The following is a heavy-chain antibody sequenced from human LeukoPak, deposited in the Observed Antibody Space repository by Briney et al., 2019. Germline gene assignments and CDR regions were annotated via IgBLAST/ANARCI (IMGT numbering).Heavy chain of an antibody. J-gene: IGHJ4*02. CDR2: ISSSSSSYI. Sequence: GGSLRLSCAASGFTFSSYSMNWVRQAPGKGLEWVSSISSSSSSYIYYADSVKGRFTISRDNAKNSLYLQMNSLRAEDTAVYYCARVDGVATIMGYGVYWGQGTLVTVSS. V-gene: IGHV3-21*01. CDR1: GFTFSSYS. CDR3: ARVDGVATIMGYGVY. D-gene: IGHD5-12*01.